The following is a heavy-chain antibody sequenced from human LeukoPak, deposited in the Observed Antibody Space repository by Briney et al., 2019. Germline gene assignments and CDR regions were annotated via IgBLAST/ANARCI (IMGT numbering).Heavy chain of an antibody. CDR3: ARDALWFGDPPGH. D-gene: IGHD3-10*01. Sequence: ASVKVSCKASGYTFTGYYMHWVRQAPGQGLEWMGWINPNSGGTNYAQKFQGRVTMTRDTSISTAYMELRSLRSDDTAVYYCARDALWFGDPPGHWGQGTLVTVSS. J-gene: IGHJ4*02. CDR1: GYTFTGYY. V-gene: IGHV1-2*02. CDR2: INPNSGGT.